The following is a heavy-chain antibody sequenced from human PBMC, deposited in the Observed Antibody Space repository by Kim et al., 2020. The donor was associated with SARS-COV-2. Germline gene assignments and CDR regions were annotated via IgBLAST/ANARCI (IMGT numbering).Heavy chain of an antibody. J-gene: IGHJ6*02. V-gene: IGHV3-30*18. CDR1: GFTFSSYG. CDR2: ISYDGSNK. D-gene: IGHD2-2*02. Sequence: GGSLRLSCAASGFTFSSYGMHWVRQAPGKGLEWVAVISYDGSNKYYADSVKGRFTISRDNSKNTLYLQMNSLRAEDTAVYYCAKSGCSSTSCYTDYYYGMDVWGQGTTVTVSS. CDR3: AKSGCSSTSCYTDYYYGMDV.